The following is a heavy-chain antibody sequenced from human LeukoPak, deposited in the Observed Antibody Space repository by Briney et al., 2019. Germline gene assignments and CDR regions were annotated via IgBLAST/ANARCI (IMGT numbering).Heavy chain of an antibody. Sequence: PGGSLRLSCAASGFTFSSYSMNWVRQAPGKGLEWVSSISNSSSYIYYADSVKGRFTISRDNAKNSLYLQMNSLRAEDTAVYYCARDLRLVLTVGGGNWFDPWGQGTLVTVSS. V-gene: IGHV3-21*01. J-gene: IGHJ5*02. CDR2: ISNSSSYI. CDR3: ARDLRLVLTVGGGNWFDP. CDR1: GFTFSSYS. D-gene: IGHD6-19*01.